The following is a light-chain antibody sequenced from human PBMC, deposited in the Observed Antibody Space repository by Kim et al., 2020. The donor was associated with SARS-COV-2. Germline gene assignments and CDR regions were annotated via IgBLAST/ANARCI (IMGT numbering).Light chain of an antibody. CDR3: SSFTTRSTLV. V-gene: IGLV2-14*03. Sequence: QSALTQPASVSGSPGQSISISCTGTSSNIGSYNYVSWHQQHPGKAPKLMIYDVNKRPSGISSRFSGSKFGSTASLTISGLQAEDEADYYCSSFTTRSTLVFGGGTQLTVL. CDR1: SSNIGSYNY. CDR2: DVN. J-gene: IGLJ3*02.